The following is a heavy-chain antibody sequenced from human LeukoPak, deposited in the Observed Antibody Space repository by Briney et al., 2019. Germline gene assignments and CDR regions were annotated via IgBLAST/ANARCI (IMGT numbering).Heavy chain of an antibody. CDR2: IYYSGST. D-gene: IGHD3-3*01. CDR3: AIDFWSGYYNWFDP. J-gene: IGHJ5*02. V-gene: IGHV4-39*01. Sequence: SETLSLTCTVSGGSISSSSYYWGWTRQPPGKGLEWIGSIYYSGSTYYNPSLKSRVTISVDTSKNQFSLKLSSVTAADTAVYYCAIDFWSGYYNWFDPWGQGTLVTVSS. CDR1: GGSISSSSYY.